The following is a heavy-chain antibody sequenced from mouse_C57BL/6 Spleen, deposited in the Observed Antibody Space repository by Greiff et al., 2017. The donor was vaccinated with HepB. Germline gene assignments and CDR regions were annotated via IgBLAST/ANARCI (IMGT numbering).Heavy chain of an antibody. Sequence: VQLQQPGAELVKPGASVKLSCKASGYTFTSYWMRWVKQRPGQGLEWIGEIDPSDSYTNYNQKFKGKATLTVDKSSSTAYMQLSSLTSEDSAVYYCARGSLDAWFDYWGQGTLVTVSA. CDR1: GYTFTSYW. CDR2: IDPSDSYT. D-gene: IGHD2-10*02. CDR3: ARGSLDAWFDY. J-gene: IGHJ3*01. V-gene: IGHV1-50*01.